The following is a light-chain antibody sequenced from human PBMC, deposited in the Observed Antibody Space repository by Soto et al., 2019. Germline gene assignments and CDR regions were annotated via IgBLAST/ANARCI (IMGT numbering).Light chain of an antibody. CDR2: GAS. CDR1: QSVSSSY. Sequence: EIVMTQSPATLSLSPWERATLSCRASQSVSSSYLAWYQQKPGQAPRLLIYGASSRATGIPDRFSGSGSGTDFTLTISRLEPEDFAVYYCQQCVTSPWTFGQGTKVDIK. V-gene: IGKV3-20*01. CDR3: QQCVTSPWT. J-gene: IGKJ1*01.